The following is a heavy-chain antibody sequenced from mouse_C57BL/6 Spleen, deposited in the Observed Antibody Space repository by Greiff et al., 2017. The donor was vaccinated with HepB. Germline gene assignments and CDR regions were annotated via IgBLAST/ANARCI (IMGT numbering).Heavy chain of an antibody. Sequence: EVKVVESGGGLVQPGGSLKLSCAASGFTFSDYYMYWVRQTPEKRLEWVAYISNGGGSTYYPDTVKGRFTISRDNAKNTLYLQMSRLKSEDTAMYYCARDTTQGYFDYWGQGTTLTVSS. V-gene: IGHV5-12*01. D-gene: IGHD1-1*01. CDR3: ARDTTQGYFDY. J-gene: IGHJ2*01. CDR1: GFTFSDYY. CDR2: ISNGGGST.